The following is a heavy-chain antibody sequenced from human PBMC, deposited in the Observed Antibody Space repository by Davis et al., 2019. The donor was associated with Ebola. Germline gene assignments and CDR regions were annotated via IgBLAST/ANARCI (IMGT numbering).Heavy chain of an antibody. Sequence: PGGSLRLSCVVSGISLKSCAMSWVRQAPGKGLEWVSGIGSDGGTQYADSVRGRFPISRDDSKNTLYLQMDSLRAEDTAVFYCAEGGTNNFLGANWGQGTLVTVSS. V-gene: IGHV3-23*01. CDR1: GISLKSCA. D-gene: IGHD2-8*01. CDR2: IGSDGGT. J-gene: IGHJ4*02. CDR3: AEGGTNNFLGAN.